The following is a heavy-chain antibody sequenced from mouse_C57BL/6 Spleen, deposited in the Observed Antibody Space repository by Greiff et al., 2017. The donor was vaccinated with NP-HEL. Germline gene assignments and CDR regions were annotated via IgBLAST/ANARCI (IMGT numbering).Heavy chain of an antibody. CDR1: GYTFTSYW. Sequence: QVQLQQPGAELVKPGASVKMSCKASGYTFTSYWITWVKQRPGQGLEWIGDIYPGSGSTNYNEKFKSKATLTVDTSSSTAYMQLSSLTSEDSAVYYCAREKGDSSWVAYWGQGTLVTVSA. J-gene: IGHJ3*01. CDR3: AREKGDSSWVAY. CDR2: IYPGSGST. D-gene: IGHD3-2*02. V-gene: IGHV1-55*01.